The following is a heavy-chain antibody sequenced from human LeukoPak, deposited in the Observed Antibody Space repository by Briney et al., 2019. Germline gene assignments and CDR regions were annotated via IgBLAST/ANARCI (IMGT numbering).Heavy chain of an antibody. V-gene: IGHV3-23*01. CDR1: GFTFSSYA. Sequence: PGGSLRLSCAASGFTFSSYAMSWVRQAPGKGLEWISAISGSGGSTYYADSVKGRFTISRDNSKNTPYLQMNSLRAEDTVVYYCAKKGYGSGSYPLNFDYWGQGTLVTVSS. CDR2: ISGSGGST. CDR3: AKKGYGSGSYPLNFDY. J-gene: IGHJ4*02. D-gene: IGHD3-10*01.